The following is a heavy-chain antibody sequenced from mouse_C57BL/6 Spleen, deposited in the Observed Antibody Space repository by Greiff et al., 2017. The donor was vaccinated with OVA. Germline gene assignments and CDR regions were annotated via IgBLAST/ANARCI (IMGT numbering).Heavy chain of an antibody. CDR1: GYTFTSYW. D-gene: IGHD2-5*01. CDR2: IYPSDSET. CDR3: ARAGSNYDFGY. Sequence: VQLQQPGAELVRPGSSVKLSCKASGYTFTSYWMDWVKQRPGQGLEWIGNIYPSDSETNYNQKFKAKATLTVDKSSSTAYMHLSGLTSEDSAVDYCARAGSNYDFGYWGQGTTLTVAS. J-gene: IGHJ2*01. V-gene: IGHV1-61*01.